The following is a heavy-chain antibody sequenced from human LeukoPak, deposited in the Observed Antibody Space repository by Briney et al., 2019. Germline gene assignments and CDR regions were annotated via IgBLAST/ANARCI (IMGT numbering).Heavy chain of an antibody. J-gene: IGHJ5*02. CDR3: ARDGLGSSSWYGWFDP. CDR2: IYYSGST. D-gene: IGHD6-13*01. CDR1: GGSISSYY. Sequence: SETLSLTCTVSGGSISSYYWSWIRQPPGKGLEGIGYIYYSGSTNYNPSLKSRVTISVDTSKNQFSLKLSSVTAADTAVYYCARDGLGSSSWYGWFDPWGQGTLVTASS. V-gene: IGHV4-59*01.